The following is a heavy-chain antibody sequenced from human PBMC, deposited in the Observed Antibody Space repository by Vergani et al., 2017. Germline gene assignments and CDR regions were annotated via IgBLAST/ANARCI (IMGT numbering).Heavy chain of an antibody. J-gene: IGHJ6*03. CDR3: AKGTLFLPYYMDV. V-gene: IGHV3-23*01. D-gene: IGHD3-10*02. CDR1: GFTFSSYA. Sequence: EVQLLESGGGLVQPGGSLRLSCAASGFTFSSYAMSWVRQAPGKGLEWVSVISGSGGSTYYADSVKGRFTISRDNSKNTLYLQMNSLRAEDTAVYYCAKGTLFLPYYMDVWGKGTTVTVSS. CDR2: ISGSGGST.